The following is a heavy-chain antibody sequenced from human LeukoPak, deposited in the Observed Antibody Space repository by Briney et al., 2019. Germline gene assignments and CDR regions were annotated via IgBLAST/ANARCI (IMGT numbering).Heavy chain of an antibody. J-gene: IGHJ4*02. Sequence: GGSLRLSCSASGFTFRSYWMSLVRQAPGKGLEGVANIKQYGSEKYYVDSVKGRFTISRDDAKNSLYLQMNSLRAEDTAVYYCARDHYDILTGPHYYFDYWGQGTLVTVSS. CDR2: IKQYGSEK. V-gene: IGHV3-7*01. CDR1: GFTFRSYW. CDR3: ARDHYDILTGPHYYFDY. D-gene: IGHD3-9*01.